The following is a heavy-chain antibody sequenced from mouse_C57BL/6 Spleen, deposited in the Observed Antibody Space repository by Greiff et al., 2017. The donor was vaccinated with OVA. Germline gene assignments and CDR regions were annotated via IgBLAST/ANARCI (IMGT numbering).Heavy chain of an antibody. CDR3: AGWGPRMDY. CDR1: GYTFTDYN. V-gene: IGHV1-22*01. CDR2: INPNNGGT. Sequence: EVKLMESGPELVKPGASVKMSCKASGYTFTDYNMHWVKQSHGKSLEWIGYINPNNGGTSYNQKFKGKATLTVNKSSSTAYMELHSLTSEDSAVYYCAGWGPRMDYWGQGTSVTVSA. J-gene: IGHJ4*01.